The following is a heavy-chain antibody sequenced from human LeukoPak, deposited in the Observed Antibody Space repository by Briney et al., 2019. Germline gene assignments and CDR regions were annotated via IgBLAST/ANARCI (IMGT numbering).Heavy chain of an antibody. CDR1: GGSISDYY. CDR3: ARAAEYCSSTSCSVDY. J-gene: IGHJ4*02. CDR2: INHSGST. Sequence: SETLSLTCTVSGGSISDYYWTWIRQPPGKGLEWIGEINHSGSTNYNPSLKSRVTISVDTSKNQFSLKLSSVTAADTAVYYCARAAEYCSSTSCSVDYWGQGTLVTVSS. V-gene: IGHV4-34*01. D-gene: IGHD2-2*01.